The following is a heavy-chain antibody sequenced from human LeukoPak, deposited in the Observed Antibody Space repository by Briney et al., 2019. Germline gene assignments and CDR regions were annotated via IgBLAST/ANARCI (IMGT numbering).Heavy chain of an antibody. Sequence: ASVKVSCKASGDTFTGYYMHWVRQAPGQGLEWMGWINPNCGGTNYAQKFQGRVTITRDTSASTAYMELSSLRSEDTAVYYCARVPGIAAAGHFDYWGQGTLVTVSS. V-gene: IGHV1-2*02. CDR3: ARVPGIAAAGHFDY. CDR2: INPNCGGT. D-gene: IGHD6-13*01. CDR1: GDTFTGYY. J-gene: IGHJ4*02.